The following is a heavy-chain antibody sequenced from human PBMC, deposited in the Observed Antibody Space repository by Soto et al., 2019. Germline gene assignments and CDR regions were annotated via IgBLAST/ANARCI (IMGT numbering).Heavy chain of an antibody. V-gene: IGHV4-30-4*01. Sequence: QVQLQESGPGLVKPSQTLSLTCTVSGGSIXSGDYYXXWIRQPPGKGLEWIGYIYYSGSTYYNPSLKSRVTISVDTSKNQFSLKVSSVTAADTAVYYCARDRXGGSXXXRTYYFDYWGQGTLVTVSS. CDR1: GGSIXSGDYY. CDR3: ARDRXGGSXXXRTYYFDY. J-gene: IGHJ4*02. CDR2: IYYSGST. D-gene: IGHD1-26*01.